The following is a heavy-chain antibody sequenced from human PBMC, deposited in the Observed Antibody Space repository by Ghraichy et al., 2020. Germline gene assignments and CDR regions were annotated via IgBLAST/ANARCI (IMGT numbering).Heavy chain of an antibody. CDR2: IRYDGRKK. Sequence: GESLNISCAASGFTFSSYGMHWVRQAPGKGLEWVAFIRYDGRKKNYVDSVKGRFTISRDNSKNTAHLQMNSLRAEDSAVYYCAKDMSRDLRPLFAGYYYYGMDVWGQGSTVTVSS. V-gene: IGHV3-30*02. D-gene: IGHD3-10*01. CDR3: AKDMSRDLRPLFAGYYYYGMDV. J-gene: IGHJ6*02. CDR1: GFTFSSYG.